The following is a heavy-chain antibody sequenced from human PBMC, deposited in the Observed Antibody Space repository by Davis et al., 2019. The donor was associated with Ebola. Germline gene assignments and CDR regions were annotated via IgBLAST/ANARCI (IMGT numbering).Heavy chain of an antibody. Sequence: PGGSLRLSCGASGFSFSSYAMHWVRQAPGKGLEWVAVISYDGSNKYYADSVKGRFTISRDNSKNTLYLQMNSLRDEDTAVYYCARGVDCSGGSCYSSRYHYYGMDVWGKGTTVTVSS. V-gene: IGHV3-30-3*01. CDR3: ARGVDCSGGSCYSSRYHYYGMDV. CDR2: ISYDGSNK. D-gene: IGHD2-15*01. CDR1: GFSFSSYA. J-gene: IGHJ6*04.